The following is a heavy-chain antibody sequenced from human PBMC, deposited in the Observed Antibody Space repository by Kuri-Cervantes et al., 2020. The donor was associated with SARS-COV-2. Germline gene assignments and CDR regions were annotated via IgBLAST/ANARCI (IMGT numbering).Heavy chain of an antibody. CDR2: ISGSGGST. CDR3: AREEESRLVGPPDYYYYMDV. Sequence: GGSLRLSCAASGFTFSSYAMSWVRQAPGKGLEWVSAISGSGGSTYYADSVKGRFTISRDNSKNTLYLQMNSLRAEDTAVYYCAREEESRLVGPPDYYYYMDVWGKGTTVTVSS. V-gene: IGHV3-23*01. CDR1: GFTFSSYA. D-gene: IGHD6-19*01. J-gene: IGHJ6*03.